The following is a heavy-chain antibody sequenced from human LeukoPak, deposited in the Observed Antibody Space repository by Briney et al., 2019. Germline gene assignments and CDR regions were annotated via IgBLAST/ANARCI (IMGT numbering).Heavy chain of an antibody. CDR3: ARRGYAYFDY. Sequence: PSETLSLTCAVYGGSFSGYYWSWIRQPPGKGLEWIGYIYYSGSTNYNPSLKSRVTISVDTSKNQFSLKLSSVTAADTAVYYCARRGYAYFDYWGQGTLVTVSS. V-gene: IGHV4-59*08. CDR1: GGSFSGYY. CDR2: IYYSGST. D-gene: IGHD5-12*01. J-gene: IGHJ4*02.